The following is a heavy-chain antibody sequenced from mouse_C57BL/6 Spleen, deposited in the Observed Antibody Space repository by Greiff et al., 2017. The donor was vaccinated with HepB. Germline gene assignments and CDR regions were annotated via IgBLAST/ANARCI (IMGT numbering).Heavy chain of an antibody. V-gene: IGHV5-6*01. Sequence: EVQVVESGGDLVKPGGSLKLSCAASGFTFSSYGMSWVRQTPDKRLEWVATISSGGSYTYYPDSVKGRFTISRDNAKNTLYLQMSSLKSEDTAMYYCARHATVNYFDYWGQGTTLTVSS. CDR1: GFTFSSYG. J-gene: IGHJ2*01. CDR3: ARHATVNYFDY. CDR2: ISSGGSYT. D-gene: IGHD1-1*01.